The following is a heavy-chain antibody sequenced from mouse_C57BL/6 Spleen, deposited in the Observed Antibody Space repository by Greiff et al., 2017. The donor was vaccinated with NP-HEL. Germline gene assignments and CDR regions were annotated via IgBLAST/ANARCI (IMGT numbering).Heavy chain of an antibody. CDR2: ISYDGSN. Sequence: VQLKESGPGLVKPSQSLSLTCSVTGYSITSGYYWNWIRQFPGNKLEWMGYISYDGSNNYNPSLKNRISITRDTSKNQFFLKLNSVTTEDTATYYCARAVVATNFDYWGQGTTLTVSS. CDR1: GYSITSGYY. V-gene: IGHV3-6*01. CDR3: ARAVVATNFDY. J-gene: IGHJ2*01. D-gene: IGHD1-1*01.